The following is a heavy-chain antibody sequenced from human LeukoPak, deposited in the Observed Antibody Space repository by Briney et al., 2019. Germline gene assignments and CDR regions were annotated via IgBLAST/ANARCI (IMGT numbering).Heavy chain of an antibody. D-gene: IGHD5-24*01. J-gene: IGHJ4*02. CDR2: IYPGDSDT. Sequence: RGESLKISCKGSGYSFTTYWIAWVRPMPGKGLEWMGFIYPGDSDTRYSPSFQGQVTISADKSISTAYLQWSSLKASDSAMYYCARVYQMATIWRFFYYWGQGTLVTVSS. CDR1: GYSFTTYW. CDR3: ARVYQMATIWRFFYY. V-gene: IGHV5-51*01.